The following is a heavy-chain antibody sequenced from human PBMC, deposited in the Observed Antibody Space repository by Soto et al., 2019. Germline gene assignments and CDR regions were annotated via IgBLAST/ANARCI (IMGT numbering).Heavy chain of an antibody. Sequence: PSETLSLSCSVYGGSFSGYYWSWIRQPPGKGLEWIGEINHSGSTNYNPSLKSRVTKSVDTSKNQFFLKLSSVTAADTAVYYCARSVFPWGQGTLVTVS. CDR2: INHSGST. J-gene: IGHJ5*02. V-gene: IGHV4-34*01. CDR1: GGSFSGYY. CDR3: ARSVFP.